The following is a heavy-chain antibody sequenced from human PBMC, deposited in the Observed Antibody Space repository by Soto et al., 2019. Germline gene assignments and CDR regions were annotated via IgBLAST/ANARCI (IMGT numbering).Heavy chain of an antibody. V-gene: IGHV3-7*03. D-gene: IGHD3-10*01. Sequence: LRLSCAASGFTLSNYWISWVRQAPGKGLEWVANIKQDGSVKYYVDSVKGRFTISRDNAKSSLYLQMNSLRAEDTALYYCARDYYGSGSHDSWGQGTLVTVSS. CDR1: GFTLSNYW. CDR2: IKQDGSVK. CDR3: ARDYYGSGSHDS. J-gene: IGHJ5*01.